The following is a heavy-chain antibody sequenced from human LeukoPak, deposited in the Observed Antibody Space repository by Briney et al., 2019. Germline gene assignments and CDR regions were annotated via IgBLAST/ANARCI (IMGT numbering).Heavy chain of an antibody. CDR3: AKDLVYDSSGPQYYFDY. CDR2: ISWNSGSI. CDR1: GFTFDDYA. V-gene: IGHV3-9*01. Sequence: GGSLRLSCAASGFTFDDYAMHWVRQAPGKGLEWVSGISWNSGSIAYADSVKGRFTISRDNAKNSLYLQTNSLRAEDTALYYCAKDLVYDSSGPQYYFDYWGQGTLVTVSS. J-gene: IGHJ4*02. D-gene: IGHD3-22*01.